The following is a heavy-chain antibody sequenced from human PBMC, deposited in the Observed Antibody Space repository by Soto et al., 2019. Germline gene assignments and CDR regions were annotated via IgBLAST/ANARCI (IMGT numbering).Heavy chain of an antibody. CDR3: AKAHSTFLEWLYDY. CDR1: GFTFSSYG. CDR2: ISYDGSNK. D-gene: IGHD3-3*02. J-gene: IGHJ4*02. V-gene: IGHV3-30*18. Sequence: LRLSCAASGFTFSSYGMHWVRQAPGKGLEWVAVISYDGSNKYYADSVKGRFTISRDNSKNTLYLQMNSMRAEDTAVYYCAKAHSTFLEWLYDYWGQGTLVTVSS.